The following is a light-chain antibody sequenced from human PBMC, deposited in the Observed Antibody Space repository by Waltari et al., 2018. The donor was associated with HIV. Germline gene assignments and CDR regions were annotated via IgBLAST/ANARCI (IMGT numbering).Light chain of an antibody. V-gene: IGLV2-11*01. Sequence: QSALTQPRSVSGSPGQSVTISCTGTSSDVGGYDSVSWYLQHPGKVPKLIIYEVIKRPSGVPVRFSGSKSGNTASLTISGLQTEDEAYYFCCSYAGTYTYVLFGGGTKLTVL. CDR2: EVI. CDR3: CSYAGTYTYVL. J-gene: IGLJ3*02. CDR1: SSDVGGYDS.